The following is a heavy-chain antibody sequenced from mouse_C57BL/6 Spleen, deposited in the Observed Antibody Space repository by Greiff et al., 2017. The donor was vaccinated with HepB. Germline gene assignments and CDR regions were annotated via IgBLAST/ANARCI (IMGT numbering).Heavy chain of an antibody. J-gene: IGHJ3*01. CDR2: ISDGGSYT. Sequence: EVKVVESGGGLVKPGGSLKLSCAASGFTFSSYAMSWVRQTPEKRLEWVATISDGGSYTYYPDNVKGRFTISRDNAKNNLYLQMSHLKSEDTAMYYCARDAGNYPFAYWGQGTLVTVSA. CDR3: ARDAGNYPFAY. CDR1: GFTFSSYA. V-gene: IGHV5-4*01. D-gene: IGHD2-1*01.